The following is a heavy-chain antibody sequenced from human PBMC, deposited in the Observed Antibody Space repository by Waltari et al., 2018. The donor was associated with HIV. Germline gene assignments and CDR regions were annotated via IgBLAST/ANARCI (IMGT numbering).Heavy chain of an antibody. D-gene: IGHD2-15*01. CDR3: ARQIQCSGGSCHDAYFDY. V-gene: IGHV4-38-2*01. J-gene: IGHJ4*02. CDR2: IDHSGRT. Sequence: QVQLQESGPGLVKPSETLSLTCAVSGYSISSGYYWGWIRQPPGKGLEWIGSIDHSGRTYYNPTLKSRVTISVDTSKNQFSLKLSSVTAADTAVYYCARQIQCSGGSCHDAYFDYWGQGTLVTVSS. CDR1: GYSISSGYY.